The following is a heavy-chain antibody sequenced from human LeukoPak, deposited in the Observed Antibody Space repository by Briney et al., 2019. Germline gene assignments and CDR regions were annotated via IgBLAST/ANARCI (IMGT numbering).Heavy chain of an antibody. V-gene: IGHV3-30*18. Sequence: GGCLRLSCAASGFTFSSYGMHWVRQAPGKGLGWVAVISYDGSNKYYADSVKGRFTISRDNSKNTLYLQMNSLRAEDTAVYYCAKGLWFGESRGFYGMDVWGQGTTVTVSS. CDR1: GFTFSSYG. J-gene: IGHJ6*02. CDR2: ISYDGSNK. D-gene: IGHD3-10*01. CDR3: AKGLWFGESRGFYGMDV.